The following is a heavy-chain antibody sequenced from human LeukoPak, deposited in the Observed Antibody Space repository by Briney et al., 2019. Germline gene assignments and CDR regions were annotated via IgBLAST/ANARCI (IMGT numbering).Heavy chain of an antibody. D-gene: IGHD2-15*01. Sequence: ASVKVSCKASGYTFTSFYIHWVRQAPGQGLGWMGWLNPYSGATDFAQKFQGRVTMTRDTSISTAYMELRRLRSDDTAVYFCARRDIAFGFHNWGQGALVTVSS. CDR2: LNPYSGAT. V-gene: IGHV1-2*02. CDR3: ARRDIAFGFHN. CDR1: GYTFTSFY. J-gene: IGHJ4*02.